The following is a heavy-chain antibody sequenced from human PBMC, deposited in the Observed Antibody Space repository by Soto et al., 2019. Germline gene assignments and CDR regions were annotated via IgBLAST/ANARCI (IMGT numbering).Heavy chain of an antibody. D-gene: IGHD1-26*01. V-gene: IGHV1-3*01. CDR1: GYTFTSYA. CDR3: ASAKTSGPGGGTTTSFDY. J-gene: IGHJ4*02. Sequence: ASVKVSCKASGYTFTSYAMHWVRQAPGQRLEWMGWINAGNGNTKYSQKFQGRVTITRDTSASTAYMELSSLRSEDTAVFYFASAKTSGPGGGTTTSFDYWGQGTLVTVSS. CDR2: INAGNGNT.